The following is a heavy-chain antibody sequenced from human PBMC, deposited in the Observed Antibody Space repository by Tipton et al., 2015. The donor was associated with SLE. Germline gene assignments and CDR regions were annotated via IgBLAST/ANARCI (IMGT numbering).Heavy chain of an antibody. CDR1: GGSISSGSYY. J-gene: IGHJ6*03. V-gene: IGHV4-61*02. Sequence: TLSLTCTVSGGSISSGSYYWSWIQQPAGKGLEWIGRIYTSGSTNYNPSLKSRVTISVDTSKNQFSLKLSSVTAADTAVYYCARDRYYYMDVWGKGTTVTVSS. CDR3: ARDRYYYMDV. CDR2: IYTSGST.